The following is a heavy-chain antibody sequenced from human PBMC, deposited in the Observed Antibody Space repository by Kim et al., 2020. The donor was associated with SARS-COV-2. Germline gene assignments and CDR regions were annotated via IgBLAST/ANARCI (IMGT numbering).Heavy chain of an antibody. Sequence: SETLSLTCTVSGGSISSGGYYWSWIRQHPGKGLEWIGYIYYSGSTYYNPSLKSRVTISVDTSKNQFSLKLSSLTAADTAVYYCARGGSMVRGVIVPDYYYGMDGGGQGTTVSLSS. V-gene: IGHV4-31*03. D-gene: IGHD3-10*01. J-gene: IGHJ6*02. CDR1: GGSISSGGYY. CDR2: IYYSGST. CDR3: ARGGSMVRGVIVPDYYYGMDG.